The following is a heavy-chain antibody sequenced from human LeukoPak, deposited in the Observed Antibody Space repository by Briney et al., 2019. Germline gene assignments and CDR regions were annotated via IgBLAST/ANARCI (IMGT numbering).Heavy chain of an antibody. CDR2: IGTRGSRI. CDR1: GFSFSDYY. Sequence: PGGSLRLSCAASGFSFSDYYMSWIRQAPGKGLEWLSTIGTRGSRIDIADSMKGRLTISRDNAKRSLYLQVNGLTAEDTAVYYCARLYGIQLGGRTGWFDPWGRGTLVIVSS. V-gene: IGHV3-11*01. CDR3: ARLYGIQLGGRTGWFDP. D-gene: IGHD5-24*01. J-gene: IGHJ5*02.